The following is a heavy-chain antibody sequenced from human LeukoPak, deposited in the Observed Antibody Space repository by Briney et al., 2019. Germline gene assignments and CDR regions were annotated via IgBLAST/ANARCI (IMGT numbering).Heavy chain of an antibody. D-gene: IGHD1-1*01. V-gene: IGHV3-11*04. Sequence: GGSLRLSCAASGFTFSDYYMSWIRQAPGKGLERVSYISYSGTNIYYADSVKGRFTICRDNAQNSLYLQMSSLRAEDTAVYYCARDRYGDYNDYWGQGTLVSVSS. J-gene: IGHJ4*02. CDR1: GFTFSDYY. CDR3: ARDRYGDYNDY. CDR2: ISYSGTNI.